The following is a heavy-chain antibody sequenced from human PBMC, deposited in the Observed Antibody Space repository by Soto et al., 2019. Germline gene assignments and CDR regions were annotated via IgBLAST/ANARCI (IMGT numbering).Heavy chain of an antibody. CDR2: VSYDGSLK. J-gene: IGHJ6*02. D-gene: IGHD6-6*01. CDR1: GFTFRTSA. Sequence: QVQLVESGGGMVQPGRSLTLSCAASGFTFRTSAMHWVRQAPGKGLQWVAFVSYDGSLKYYADSVKGRFTISRDNSNNTVLLPMNNLRPEDTAVYYCAREDFASRPPPYYYYGMDVWGRGTTVTVSS. V-gene: IGHV3-30-3*01. CDR3: AREDFASRPPPYYYYGMDV.